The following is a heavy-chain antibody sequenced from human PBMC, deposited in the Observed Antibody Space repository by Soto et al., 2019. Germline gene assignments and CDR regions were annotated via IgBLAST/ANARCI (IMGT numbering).Heavy chain of an antibody. CDR3: ARQDSYFDY. CDR1: GFTFINYW. J-gene: IGHJ4*02. V-gene: IGHV3-7*03. CDR2: IKQDGSEK. Sequence: LRLSCAASGFTFINYWMSWVRQAPGKGLEWVANIKQDGSEKYYVDSVKGRFIISRDNAKNSLYLQMNSLRAEDTAVYYCARQDSYFDYWGQGTLVTVSS.